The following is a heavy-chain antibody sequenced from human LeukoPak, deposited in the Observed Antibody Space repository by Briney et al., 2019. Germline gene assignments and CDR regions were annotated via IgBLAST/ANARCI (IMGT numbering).Heavy chain of an antibody. CDR1: GYTFTSYY. D-gene: IGHD3-10*01. V-gene: IGHV1-46*01. Sequence: ASVPVSCQASGYTFTSYYMHWVRPAPGQGLAWMGIINPTAGSTGYAQKFQGRVTMTRDTSTSIVYMELSSLSSEDTAVYYCARDLGSPGTYQWGYYFEYWGQGTLVTVSS. J-gene: IGHJ4*02. CDR2: INPTAGST. CDR3: ARDLGSPGTYQWGYYFEY.